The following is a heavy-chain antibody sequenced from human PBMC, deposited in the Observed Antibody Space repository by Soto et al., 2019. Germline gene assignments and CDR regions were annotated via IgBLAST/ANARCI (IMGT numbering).Heavy chain of an antibody. Sequence: GSLRLSCAATLFTFISYWMHWVRQAPGKGLVWVSRINGDGSSTSYADSAEGRFTISRDNAKNTLYLQMNSLRVEDTAVYYCLVSGNYRFDDWGRGALVKVCS. CDR3: LVSGNYRFDD. CDR1: LFTFISYW. CDR2: INGDGSST. D-gene: IGHD1-26*01. V-gene: IGHV3-74*01. J-gene: IGHJ4*02.